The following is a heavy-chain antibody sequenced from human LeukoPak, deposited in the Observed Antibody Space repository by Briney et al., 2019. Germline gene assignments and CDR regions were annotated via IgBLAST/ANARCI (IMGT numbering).Heavy chain of an antibody. D-gene: IGHD1-20*01. J-gene: IGHJ4*02. CDR1: GGTFSSYA. Sequence: ASVKVSCKASGGTFSSYAISWVRQAPGQGLEWMGGIIPIFGTANYAQKFQGRVTITADESTSTAYMELSSLRSEGTAVYYCARDRPITGTTPRGYFDYWGQGTLVTVSS. CDR3: ARDRPITGTTPRGYFDY. V-gene: IGHV1-69*13. CDR2: IIPIFGTA.